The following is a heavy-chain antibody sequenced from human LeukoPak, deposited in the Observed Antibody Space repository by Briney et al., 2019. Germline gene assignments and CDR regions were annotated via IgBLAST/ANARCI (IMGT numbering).Heavy chain of an antibody. CDR2: FDPEDGET. Sequence: ASVKVSCKVSGYTLTELSMHWVRQAPGKGLEWMGGFDPEDGETIYAQKFQGRVTMTEDTSTDTAYMELSSLRSEDTAVYYCATDRGWEGTFDIWGQGTMVTVSS. V-gene: IGHV1-24*01. J-gene: IGHJ3*02. CDR3: ATDRGWEGTFDI. CDR1: GYTLTELS. D-gene: IGHD1-26*01.